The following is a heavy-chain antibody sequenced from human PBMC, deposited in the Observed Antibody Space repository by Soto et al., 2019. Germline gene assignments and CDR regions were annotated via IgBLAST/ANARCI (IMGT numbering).Heavy chain of an antibody. CDR1: GYTFTSYG. V-gene: IGHV1-18*01. CDR3: VRDSSVLRFLEWLSTDYYYYGMDV. D-gene: IGHD3-3*01. J-gene: IGHJ6*02. CDR2: ISAYNGNT. Sequence: ASVKGSCKASGYTFTSYGISWLRQAPGQGLEWMGWISAYNGNTNYAQKLQGRVTMTTDTSTSTAYMELRSLRSDDTAVYYCVRDSSVLRFLEWLSTDYYYYGMDVWGQGTTVTVSS.